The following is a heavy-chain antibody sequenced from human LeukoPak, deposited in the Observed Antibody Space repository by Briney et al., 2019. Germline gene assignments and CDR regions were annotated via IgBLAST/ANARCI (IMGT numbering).Heavy chain of an antibody. Sequence: SQTLSLTCAVSGGSISSGGYSWSWIRQHPGKGLEWIGYIYYSGSTYYNPSLKSRVTISVDTSKNQFSLKLSSVTAADTAVYYCARASKGPAARAFDYWGQGTLVTVSS. V-gene: IGHV4-31*11. CDR2: IYYSGST. CDR1: GGSISSGGYS. D-gene: IGHD2-2*01. J-gene: IGHJ4*02. CDR3: ARASKGPAARAFDY.